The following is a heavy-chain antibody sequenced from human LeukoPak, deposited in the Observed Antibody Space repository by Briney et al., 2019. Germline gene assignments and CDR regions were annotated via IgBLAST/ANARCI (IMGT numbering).Heavy chain of an antibody. V-gene: IGHV1-46*01. Sequence: ASVKVSCKASGYTFTSYYMHWVRQAPGQGLEWMGIINPSGGSTSYAQKFQGRVTMTRDTSTSTVYMELSSLRTEDMAVYYCARISRSHDYDYWGQGTLVTVST. CDR2: INPSGGST. D-gene: IGHD6-6*01. CDR1: GYTFTSYY. J-gene: IGHJ4*02. CDR3: ARISRSHDYDY.